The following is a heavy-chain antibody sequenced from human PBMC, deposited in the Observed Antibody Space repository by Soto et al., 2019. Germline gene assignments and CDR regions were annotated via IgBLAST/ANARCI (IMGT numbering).Heavy chain of an antibody. J-gene: IGHJ4*02. D-gene: IGHD2-21*02. CDR2: INAGNGNT. Sequence: ASVKVSCKASGYTFTSYAMHWVRQAPGQRPEWMGWINAGNGNTKYSQKFQGRVTITRDTSASTAYMELSSLRSEDTAVYYCARYIVVVTAADYWGQGTLVTVSS. CDR1: GYTFTSYA. V-gene: IGHV1-3*01. CDR3: ARYIVVVTAADY.